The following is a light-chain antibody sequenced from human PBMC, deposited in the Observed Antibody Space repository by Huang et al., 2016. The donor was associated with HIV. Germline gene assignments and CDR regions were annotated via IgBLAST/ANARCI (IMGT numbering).Light chain of an antibody. J-gene: IGKJ4*01. V-gene: IGKV2-30*01. Sequence: DVVMTQSPLSLPVTLGQPASISCRSSQSLVYSDANTYLNWFQHRPGQSPRRLIYKVSIRDSGVPDRFSGSGSGTDFTLKISRVEAEDVGVYYCMQGTHWPLTFGGGTKVEIK. CDR2: KVS. CDR1: QSLVYSDANTY. CDR3: MQGTHWPLT.